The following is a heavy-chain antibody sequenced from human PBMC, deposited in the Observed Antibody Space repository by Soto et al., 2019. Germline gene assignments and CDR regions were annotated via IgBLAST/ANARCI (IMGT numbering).Heavy chain of an antibody. D-gene: IGHD1-26*01. J-gene: IGHJ4*02. CDR2: ISYDGSEK. Sequence: PGGSLRLSCAASGFTFSSYGMHWVRQAPGKGLEWVAVISYDGSEKSYVDSVKGRFTISRDNARNSLYLQMNSLRAEDTAVYYCARLSRGSSIGYWGQGTLVTVSS. CDR1: GFTFSSYG. CDR3: ARLSRGSSIGY. V-gene: IGHV3-30*03.